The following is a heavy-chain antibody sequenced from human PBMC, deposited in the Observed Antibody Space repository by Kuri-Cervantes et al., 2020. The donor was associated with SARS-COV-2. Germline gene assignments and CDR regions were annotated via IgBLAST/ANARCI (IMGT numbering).Heavy chain of an antibody. CDR3: AKGPRYCSSTSCYRGPYYYYSYMDV. CDR1: GFTFSSYA. V-gene: IGHV3-23*01. Sequence: GESLKISCAASGFTFSSYAMSWVRQAPGKGLEWVAVIRGSGGSKYYADSVKGRFTISRDNSKNTLYLQMNSLRAEDTAVYYCAKGPRYCSSTSCYRGPYYYYSYMDVWGKGTTVTVSS. CDR2: IRGSGGSK. D-gene: IGHD2-2*02. J-gene: IGHJ6*03.